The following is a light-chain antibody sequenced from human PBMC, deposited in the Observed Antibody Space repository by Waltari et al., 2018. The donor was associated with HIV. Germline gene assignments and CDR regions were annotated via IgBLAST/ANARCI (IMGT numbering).Light chain of an antibody. J-gene: IGKJ4*01. CDR3: QHYYTIPVS. V-gene: IGKV4-1*01. CDR1: QSLLKSHYNHKC. Sequence: DIVMTQSPDSLAVPLGERATFNCRSSQSLLKSHYNHKCVAWYQQKPGQPPKLLIYAASVREAVVPDRFIGSGSGTYFTLTVTSLQAEDVALYYCQHYYTIPVSFGGGTKVEIK. CDR2: AAS.